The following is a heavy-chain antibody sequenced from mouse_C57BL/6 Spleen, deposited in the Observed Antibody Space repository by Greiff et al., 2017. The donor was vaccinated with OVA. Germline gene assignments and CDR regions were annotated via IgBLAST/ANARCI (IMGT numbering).Heavy chain of an antibody. V-gene: IGHV1-19*01. CDR2: INPYNGGT. J-gene: IGHJ1*03. CDR3: AQTGTGWYFDV. CDR1: GYTFTDYY. D-gene: IGHD4-1*01. Sequence: VQLQQSGPVLVKPGASVKMSCKASGYTFTDYYMNWVKHSHGKSLEWIGVINPYNGGTSYNQKFKGKATLTVDKSSSTAYMELNSLTSEDSAVYYCAQTGTGWYFDVWGTGTTVTVSS.